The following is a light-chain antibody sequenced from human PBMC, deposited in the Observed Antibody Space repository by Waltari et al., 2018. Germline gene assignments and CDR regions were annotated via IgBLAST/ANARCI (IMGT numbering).Light chain of an antibody. CDR1: SSNIGSNY. Sequence: QSVLTQPPSASGTPGQRVTISCFGSSSNIGSNYVHWYQHLPGTAPKLLIYRSNQRPSGVPDRFSGSKSGTSASLAISGLRSEDEADYHCAAWDDSLSGVVFGGGTKLTVL. CDR2: RSN. V-gene: IGLV1-47*01. J-gene: IGLJ2*01. CDR3: AAWDDSLSGVV.